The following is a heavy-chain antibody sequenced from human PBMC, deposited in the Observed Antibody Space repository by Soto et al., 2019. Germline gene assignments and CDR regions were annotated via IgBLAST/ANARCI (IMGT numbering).Heavy chain of an antibody. Sequence: GESLKISCKGSGYSFTTYWITWVRQMPGKGLEWMGRIDPGDSYTNYSPSFQGHVTISADKSISTAYLQWSSLKASDTAMYYCARLAMATRRGYYGMDVWGQGTTVTVSS. CDR1: GYSFTTYW. J-gene: IGHJ6*02. V-gene: IGHV5-10-1*01. CDR3: ARLAMATRRGYYGMDV. CDR2: IDPGDSYT. D-gene: IGHD5-12*01.